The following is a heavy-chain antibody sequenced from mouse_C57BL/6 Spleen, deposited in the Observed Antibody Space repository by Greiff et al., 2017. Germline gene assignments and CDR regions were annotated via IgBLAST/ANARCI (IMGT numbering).Heavy chain of an antibody. CDR3: ARPPLDGGFGV. CDR1: GFTFSSYT. CDR2: ISGGGGNT. Sequence: EVKLMESGGGLVKPGGSLKLSCAASGFTFSSYTMSWVRQTPEKRLEWVATISGGGGNTYYPDSVKGRFTISRDNAKNTLYLQMSILRSEGTALYCSARPPLDGGFGVWGTGATVTVSS. V-gene: IGHV5-9*01. D-gene: IGHD1-2*01. J-gene: IGHJ1*03.